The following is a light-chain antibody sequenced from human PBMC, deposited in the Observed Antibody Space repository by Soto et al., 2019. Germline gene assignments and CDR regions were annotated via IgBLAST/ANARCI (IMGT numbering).Light chain of an antibody. CDR2: EDI. J-gene: IGLJ2*01. Sequence: QSALTQPASVSGSPGQSITISCTGTSSDVGSYNLVSWYQQHPGKAPKLMIYEDIERPSGVSNCFSGSKSGNTASLTISGLQTEDEADYYCCSYAGGTSVVFGGGTKLTVL. V-gene: IGLV2-23*01. CDR1: SSDVGSYNL. CDR3: CSYAGGTSVV.